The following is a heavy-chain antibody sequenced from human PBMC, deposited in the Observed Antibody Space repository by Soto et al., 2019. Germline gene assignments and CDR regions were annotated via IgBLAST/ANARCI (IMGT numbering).Heavy chain of an antibody. CDR3: ARGGYDYSNPFDY. CDR2: INQDGSEK. J-gene: IGHJ4*02. CDR1: GFTFNRYW. V-gene: IGHV3-7*04. D-gene: IGHD4-4*01. Sequence: EVQLVESGGGLVQPGGSLRLSCAASGFTFNRYWRKWVRQAPGTGLEWIGNINQDGSEKHHVDSVKGRFTISRDNAKDSVYLPMYRLKAEDTAMYYCARGGYDYSNPFDYWGQGNLVTVSS.